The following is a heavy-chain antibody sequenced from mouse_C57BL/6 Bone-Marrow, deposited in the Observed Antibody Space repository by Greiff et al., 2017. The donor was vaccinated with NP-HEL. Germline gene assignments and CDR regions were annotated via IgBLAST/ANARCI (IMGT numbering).Heavy chain of an antibody. CDR3: ASITPHYYAMDY. V-gene: IGHV5-17*01. J-gene: IGHJ4*01. Sequence: EVKVEESGGGLVKPGGSLKLSCAASGFTFSDYGMHWVRQAPEKGLEWVAYISSGSSTIYYADTVKGRFTISRVNAKNTLFLQMTSLSSEDTAMYDCASITPHYYAMDYWGQGTSVTVSA. CDR1: GFTFSDYG. CDR2: ISSGSSTI.